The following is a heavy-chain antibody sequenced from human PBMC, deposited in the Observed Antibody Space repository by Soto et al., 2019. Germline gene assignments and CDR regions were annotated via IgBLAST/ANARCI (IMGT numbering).Heavy chain of an antibody. Sequence: GGSLRLSCAASGFTFSSYAMSWVRQAPGKGLEWVSAISGSGGSTYYADSVKGRFTISRDNSKNTLYLQMNSLRAEDTAVYYCAKDRFGLGNLRYFDWLLPHWGQGTLVTVSS. CDR1: GFTFSSYA. V-gene: IGHV3-23*01. D-gene: IGHD3-9*01. J-gene: IGHJ4*02. CDR3: AKDRFGLGNLRYFDWLLPH. CDR2: ISGSGGST.